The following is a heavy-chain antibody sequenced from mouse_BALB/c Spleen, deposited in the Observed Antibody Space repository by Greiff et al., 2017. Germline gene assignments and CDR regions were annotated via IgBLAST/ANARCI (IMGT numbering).Heavy chain of an antibody. CDR2: INPSNGRT. V-gene: IGHV1S81*02. D-gene: IGHD2-4*01. J-gene: IGHJ4*01. CDR3: APYDYDGIYYAMDY. Sequence: QVQLQQPGAELVKPGASVKLSCKASGYTFTSYWMHWVKQRPGQGLEWIGEINPSNGRTNYNEKFKSKATLTVDKSSSTAYMQLSSLTSEDSAVYYCAPYDYDGIYYAMDYWGQGTSVTVSS. CDR1: GYTFTSYW.